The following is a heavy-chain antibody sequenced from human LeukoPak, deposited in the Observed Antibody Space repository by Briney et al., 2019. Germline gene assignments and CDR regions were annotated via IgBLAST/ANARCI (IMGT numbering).Heavy chain of an antibody. CDR2: IKQDGSTK. D-gene: IGHD3-22*01. Sequence: GGSLRLSCEVSRLTFSNSYLTWVRQAPEKGLEWLANIKQDGSTKAYSDSVKGRFTVSGDNAKNSLYLQMNSLRAEDTAVYYCARAPAYYYDSSGLNWGQGTLVTVSS. CDR3: ARAPAYYYDSSGLN. CDR1: RLTFSNSY. V-gene: IGHV3-7*01. J-gene: IGHJ4*02.